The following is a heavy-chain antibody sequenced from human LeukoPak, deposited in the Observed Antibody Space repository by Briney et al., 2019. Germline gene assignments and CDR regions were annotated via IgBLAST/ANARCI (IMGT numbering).Heavy chain of an antibody. J-gene: IGHJ4*02. V-gene: IGHV4-59*01. CDR3: ARRLTVYAYYFDY. Sequence: SETLSLTCTVSGGSISSYYWSWIRQPPGKGLEWIGYIYYSGSTNYNPSLKSRVTISVDTSKNQFSLKLSSVTAADTAVYYCARRLTVYAYYFDYWGQGTLVTVSS. CDR1: GGSISSYY. D-gene: IGHD2-8*01. CDR2: IYYSGST.